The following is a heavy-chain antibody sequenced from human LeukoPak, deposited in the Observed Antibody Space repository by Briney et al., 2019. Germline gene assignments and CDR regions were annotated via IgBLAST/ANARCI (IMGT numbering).Heavy chain of an antibody. D-gene: IGHD4-17*01. CDR2: MNPNSGNT. CDR1: GYTFTSYV. J-gene: IGHJ3*02. Sequence: GASVKVSCKASGYTFTSYVINWVRQATGQGLEWMGWMNPNSGNTGYAQKFQGRVTITRNTSISTAYMELSSLRSEDTAVYYCARDYGDYGFDIWGQGTMVTVSS. V-gene: IGHV1-8*03. CDR3: ARDYGDYGFDI.